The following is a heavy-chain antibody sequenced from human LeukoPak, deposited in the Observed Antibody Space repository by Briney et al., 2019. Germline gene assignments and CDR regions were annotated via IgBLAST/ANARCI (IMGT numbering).Heavy chain of an antibody. Sequence: ASVKVSCKASGYTFTSYDINWVRQATGQGLEWMGWMNPNSGNTGYAQKFQGRATMTRNTSISTAYMELSSLRSEDTAVYYCARGRRGTTVTTFRLGQAFDYWGQGTLVTVSS. J-gene: IGHJ4*02. V-gene: IGHV1-8*01. D-gene: IGHD4-17*01. CDR3: ARGRRGTTVTTFRLGQAFDY. CDR1: GYTFTSYD. CDR2: MNPNSGNT.